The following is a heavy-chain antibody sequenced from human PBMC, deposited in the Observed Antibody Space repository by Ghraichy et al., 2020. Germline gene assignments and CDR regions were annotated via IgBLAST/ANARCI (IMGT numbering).Heavy chain of an antibody. D-gene: IGHD6-19*01. J-gene: IGHJ6*02. Sequence: SETLSLTCTVSGGSINSYYWSWIRQPPGKGLEWIGYIYYSGSTNYNPSLKSRVTMSVDTSKNHFSLKLTSVSAADTAVYYCARDFLALAGNPSHYYGMDVWGQGTTVTVSS. V-gene: IGHV4-59*01. CDR3: ARDFLALAGNPSHYYGMDV. CDR2: IYYSGST. CDR1: GGSINSYY.